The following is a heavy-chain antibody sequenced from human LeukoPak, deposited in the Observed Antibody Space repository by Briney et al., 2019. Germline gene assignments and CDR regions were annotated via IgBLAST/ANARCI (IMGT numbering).Heavy chain of an antibody. V-gene: IGHV3-21*01. CDR3: ARDIGGSYTAIDD. J-gene: IGHJ4*02. CDR1: GFTFSSYI. Sequence: GGSLRLSCSASGFTFSSYIMKWVRQAPGKGLEWVSFISSSSAHINYADSVKGRFTISRDNPRNSLYLQMNSLRAEDTAVYYCARDIGGSYTAIDDGGQGTLVTVSS. D-gene: IGHD1-26*01. CDR2: ISSSSAHI.